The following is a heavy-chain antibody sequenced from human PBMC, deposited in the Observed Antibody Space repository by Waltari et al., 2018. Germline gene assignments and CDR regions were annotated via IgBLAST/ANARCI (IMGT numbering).Heavy chain of an antibody. Sequence: QVQLQQWGAGLLKPSETLSLTCAVYGGSCSGYYCSGIRQPPGKGLEWIGEINHSGSTNYNPSLKSRVTISVDTSKNQFSLKLSSVTAADTAVYYCARIGATGEGNYWGQGTLVTVSS. V-gene: IGHV4-34*01. CDR2: INHSGST. CDR3: ARIGATGEGNY. J-gene: IGHJ4*02. CDR1: GGSCSGYY. D-gene: IGHD7-27*01.